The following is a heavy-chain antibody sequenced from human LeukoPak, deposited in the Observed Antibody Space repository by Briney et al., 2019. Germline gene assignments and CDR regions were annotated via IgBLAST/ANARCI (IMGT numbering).Heavy chain of an antibody. J-gene: IGHJ4*02. CDR1: GFTFSSYS. CDR3: AREVGYGDYGVDY. Sequence: PGGSLRLSCAASGFTFSSYSMNWVRQAPGKGLEWVSYISSSSSTICYADSVKGRFTISRDNAKNSLYLQMNSLRAEDTAVYYCAREVGYGDYGVDYWGQGTLVTVSS. V-gene: IGHV3-48*04. D-gene: IGHD4-17*01. CDR2: ISSSSSTI.